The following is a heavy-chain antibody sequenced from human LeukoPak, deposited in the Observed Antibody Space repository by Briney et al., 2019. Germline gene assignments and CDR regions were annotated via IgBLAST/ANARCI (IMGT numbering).Heavy chain of an antibody. D-gene: IGHD6-19*01. Sequence: ASVKVSCKASGYTFTTYYMHWMRQAPGQGLEWMGIINPSGGGTNYAQKFQGRVTMIRDTSTSTVYMELTSLRSDDTAVYFCVRGRIGYSSGFPYFDYWGQGTLVTVSS. CDR3: VRGRIGYSSGFPYFDY. CDR1: GYTFTTYY. J-gene: IGHJ4*02. V-gene: IGHV1-46*01. CDR2: INPSGGGT.